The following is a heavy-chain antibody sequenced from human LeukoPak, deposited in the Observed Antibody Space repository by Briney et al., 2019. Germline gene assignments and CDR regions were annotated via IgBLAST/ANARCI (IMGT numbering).Heavy chain of an antibody. V-gene: IGHV4-4*02. D-gene: IGHD3-22*01. CDR1: GGSISSSNW. CDR3: ARGSRDYYDSSGYSGSFDY. J-gene: IGHJ4*02. CDR2: IYHSGST. Sequence: SETLSLTCAVSGGSISSSNWWSWVRQPPGKGLEWIGEIYHSGSTNYNPSLKSRVTISVDKSKNQFSLKLSSVTAADTAVYYCARGSRDYYDSSGYSGSFDYWGQGTLVTVSS.